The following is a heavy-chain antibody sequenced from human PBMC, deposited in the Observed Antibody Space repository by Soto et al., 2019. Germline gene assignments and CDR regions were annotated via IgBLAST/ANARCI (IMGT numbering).Heavy chain of an antibody. CDR2: MNPNSGNT. Sequence: GASVKVSCKASGYTFTSYDINWVRQATGQGPEWMGWMNPNSGNTGYAQKFQGRVTMTRNTSISTAYMELSSLRSEDTAVYYCARGSGDSSSWYVDYYYYYYMDVWGKGTTVTVSS. CDR3: ARGSGDSSSWYVDYYYYYYMDV. D-gene: IGHD6-13*01. CDR1: GYTFTSYD. V-gene: IGHV1-8*01. J-gene: IGHJ6*03.